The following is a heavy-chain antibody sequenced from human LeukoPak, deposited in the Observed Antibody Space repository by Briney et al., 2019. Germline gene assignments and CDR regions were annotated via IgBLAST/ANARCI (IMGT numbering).Heavy chain of an antibody. CDR1: GYTFTGYY. Sequence: ASVKVSCKASGYTFTGYYIHWVRQAPGQGLEWMGWINPNSGGTHFAQNFQARVTMTRDTSITTAYMELTRLRSDDTAVYYCARDPYTYGRHHFDYWGQGTLVTVSS. J-gene: IGHJ4*02. CDR2: INPNSGGT. D-gene: IGHD5-18*01. CDR3: ARDPYTYGRHHFDY. V-gene: IGHV1-2*02.